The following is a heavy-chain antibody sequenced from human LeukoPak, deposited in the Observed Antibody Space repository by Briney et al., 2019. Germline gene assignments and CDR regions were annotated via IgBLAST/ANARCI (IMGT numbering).Heavy chain of an antibody. CDR3: ARSDCSGGSCYSEYFQH. J-gene: IGHJ1*01. V-gene: IGHV4-4*02. CDR1: GGSLFSSNW. D-gene: IGHD2-15*01. Sequence: PSGTLSLTCAVSGGSLFSSNWWSWVRQPPGKGLEWIGQIFHSGSTSYSPSLKSRVTISVDTSKNQFSLKLSSVTAADTAVYYCARSDCSGGSCYSEYFQHWGQGTLVTVSS. CDR2: IFHSGST.